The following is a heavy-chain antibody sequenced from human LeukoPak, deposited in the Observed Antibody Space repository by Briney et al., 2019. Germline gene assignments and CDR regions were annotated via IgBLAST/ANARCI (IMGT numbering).Heavy chain of an antibody. J-gene: IGHJ1*01. V-gene: IGHV1-2*04. CDR3: ARGGYSYGTGSEYFQH. CDR1: GYTFTGYY. Sequence: ASVKVSFTASGYTFTGYYMHWVRQAPGQGLEWMGWINPNSGGTNYAQKFQGWVTMTGDTSISTAYMELSRLRSDDTAVYYCARGGYSYGTGSEYFQHWGQGTLVTVSS. D-gene: IGHD5-18*01. CDR2: INPNSGGT.